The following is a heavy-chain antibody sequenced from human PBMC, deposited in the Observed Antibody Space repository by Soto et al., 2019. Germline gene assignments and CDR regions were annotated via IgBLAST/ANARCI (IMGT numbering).Heavy chain of an antibody. Sequence: PGESLKISCNGSGYSFTSYWISWVRQMPGKGLEWMGRIDPSDSYTNYSPSFQGHVTISADKSISTAYLQWSSLKASDTAMYYCARVRDAGNWFDPWGQGTLVTVSS. J-gene: IGHJ5*02. CDR1: GYSFTSYW. V-gene: IGHV5-10-1*01. CDR2: IDPSDSYT. CDR3: ARVRDAGNWFDP.